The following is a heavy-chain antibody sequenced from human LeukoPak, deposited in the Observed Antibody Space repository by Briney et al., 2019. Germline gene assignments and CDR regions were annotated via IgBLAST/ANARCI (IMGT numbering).Heavy chain of an antibody. V-gene: IGHV1-2*02. Sequence: ASVKVSCKAYGYTFTGYYTHWVRQAPGQGLEWMGWINANSGGTNYAQKFQGRVTMTRDTSISTAYMELSRLRSDDTAVYYRAREHPTTWGYFDYWGQGTLVTVSS. CDR3: AREHPTTWGYFDY. D-gene: IGHD3-16*01. J-gene: IGHJ4*02. CDR2: INANSGGT. CDR1: GYTFTGYY.